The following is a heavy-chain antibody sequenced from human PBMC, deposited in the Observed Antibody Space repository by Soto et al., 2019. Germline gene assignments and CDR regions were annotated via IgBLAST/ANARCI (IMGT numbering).Heavy chain of an antibody. Sequence: QVQLVESGGGVVQPGRSLRLSCAASGFTFSSYGMHWVRQAPGKGLEWVAVIWYDGSNKYYADSVKGRFTISRDNSKNTRYLQMNSLRAEDTAVYYCARERMTTVPLGAFDIWGQGTMVTVSS. CDR1: GFTFSSYG. CDR2: IWYDGSNK. D-gene: IGHD4-17*01. V-gene: IGHV3-33*01. CDR3: ARERMTTVPLGAFDI. J-gene: IGHJ3*02.